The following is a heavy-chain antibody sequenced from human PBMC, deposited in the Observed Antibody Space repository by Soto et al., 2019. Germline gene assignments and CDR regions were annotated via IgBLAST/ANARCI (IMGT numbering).Heavy chain of an antibody. J-gene: IGHJ5*02. CDR1: GGSISSGGYF. CDR3: ARDRGLRVRGTNYSWFDP. CDR2: IYYTGST. D-gene: IGHD3-10*01. Sequence: QVQLQESGPGLVKPSQTLSLTCTVSGGSISSGGYFWTWIRQPPGKGLEWIGYIYYTGSTDYNPSLKGRVNISVDTSKNQFSLKLSAVTAADTAVYYCARDRGLRVRGTNYSWFDPWGQGTLVTVSS. V-gene: IGHV4-30-4*01.